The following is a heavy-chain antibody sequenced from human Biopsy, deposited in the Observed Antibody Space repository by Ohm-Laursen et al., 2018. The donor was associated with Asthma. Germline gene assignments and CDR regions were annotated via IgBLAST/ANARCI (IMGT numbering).Heavy chain of an antibody. CDR2: ISYDGSNK. V-gene: IGHV3-30-3*01. CDR3: ARDMNRDGWYFDY. J-gene: IGHJ4*02. CDR1: GFTFSTYA. Sequence: LSCAASGFTFSTYAMHWVRQAPGKGLEWVAVISYDGSNKYYADSVKGRFTISRDNSKNTLYLQMNSLRGDDTAVYYCARDMNRDGWYFDYWGRGTLVTVSS. D-gene: IGHD5-24*01.